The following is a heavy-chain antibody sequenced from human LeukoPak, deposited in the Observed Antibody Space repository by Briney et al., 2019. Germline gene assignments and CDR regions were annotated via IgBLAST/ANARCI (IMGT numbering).Heavy chain of an antibody. CDR2: INYSGST. D-gene: IGHD3-10*01. J-gene: IGHJ4*02. Sequence: SETLSLTCTVSGGSISSHFWSWVRQAPGKGLELIGYINYSGSTDYNPSLKSRATISVDTSKNQFSLRLSSVTAADTAVYYCARLIGSGPFDYWGQGTLVTVSS. CDR1: GGSISSHF. CDR3: ARLIGSGPFDY. V-gene: IGHV4-59*08.